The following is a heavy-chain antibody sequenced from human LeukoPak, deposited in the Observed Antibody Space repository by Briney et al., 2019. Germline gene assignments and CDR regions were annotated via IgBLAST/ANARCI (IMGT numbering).Heavy chain of an antibody. CDR3: ASTKDIVVEVGWFDP. V-gene: IGHV4-38-2*01. J-gene: IGHJ5*02. D-gene: IGHD2-15*01. Sequence: SETLSLTCAVSGYSIGSGYYWGWIRQPPGKGLEWIGSIYHSGSTYYNPSLKSRVTISVDTSKNQFSLKLSSVTAADTAVYYCASTKDIVVEVGWFDPWGQGTLVTVSS. CDR2: IYHSGST. CDR1: GYSIGSGYY.